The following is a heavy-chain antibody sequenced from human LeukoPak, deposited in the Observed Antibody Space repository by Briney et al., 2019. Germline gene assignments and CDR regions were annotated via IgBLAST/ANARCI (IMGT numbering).Heavy chain of an antibody. Sequence: SETLSLTCTVFGGSISSGGYYWSWIRQHPGKGLEWIGYIYYSGSTYYNPSLKSRVTISVDTSKNQFSLKLSSVTAADTAVYYCERGRAYAFDIWGQGTMVTVSS. CDR1: GGSISSGGYY. CDR2: IYYSGST. CDR3: ERGRAYAFDI. V-gene: IGHV4-31*03. J-gene: IGHJ3*02.